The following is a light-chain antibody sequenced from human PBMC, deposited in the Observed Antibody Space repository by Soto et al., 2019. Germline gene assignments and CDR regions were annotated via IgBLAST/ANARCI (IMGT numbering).Light chain of an antibody. V-gene: IGLV2-23*01. CDR3: CSFAVSKSVL. Sequence: QLVLTQPASVSGSPGQSITISCTGTSSDVGNYNLVSWYQQHPGKAPKLIIYEATKRPSGVSHRFSGSKSGNTASLTISGLQAEDEGDYYCCSFAVSKSVLFGGGTKLTVL. J-gene: IGLJ2*01. CDR2: EAT. CDR1: SSDVGNYNL.